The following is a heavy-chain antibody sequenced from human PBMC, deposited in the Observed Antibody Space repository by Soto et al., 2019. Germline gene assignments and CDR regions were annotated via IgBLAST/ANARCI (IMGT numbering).Heavy chain of an antibody. J-gene: IGHJ6*02. D-gene: IGHD7-27*01. CDR1: GCNFITFA. V-gene: IGHV1-69*01. CDR3: AKKLGIDPFGSYGLDV. CDR2: IIPISSTT. Sequence: QVELVQSGAEVKKPGSSVKVSCKASGCNFITFAISWVRQAPGQGLEWMGEIIPISSTTKSAHKFQDRVTISADGSSSTVHMELRSLKSEATASYFCAKKLGIDPFGSYGLDVWGQGTTVTVSS.